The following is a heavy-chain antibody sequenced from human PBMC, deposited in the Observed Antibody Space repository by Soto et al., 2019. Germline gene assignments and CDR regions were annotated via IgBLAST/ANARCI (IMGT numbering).Heavy chain of an antibody. CDR2: ISYDGSNK. CDR1: GFTFSSYG. V-gene: IGHV3-30*18. D-gene: IGHD3-10*01. Sequence: GGSLRLSCAVSGFTFSSYGMHWVRQAPGKGLEWVAVISYDGSNKYYADSVKGRFTISRDNSKNTLYLQMNSLRAEDTAVYYCAKDLASGGASGDYWGQGTLVTVSS. J-gene: IGHJ4*02. CDR3: AKDLASGGASGDY.